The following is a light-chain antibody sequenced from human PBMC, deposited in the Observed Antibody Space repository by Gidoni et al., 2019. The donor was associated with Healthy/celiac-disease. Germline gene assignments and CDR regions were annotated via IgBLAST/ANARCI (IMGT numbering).Light chain of an antibody. CDR2: KAS. CDR3: QQYNSYSPDT. CDR1: QSSSSW. J-gene: IGKJ2*01. Sequence: DIKMTQSPSTLSASGGDRVTITCRASQSSSSWLAWYQQKLGKAPTLLLYKASSVESGVPSRFSGSGSGTEFTLTISSLQPDDFATYYCQQYNSYSPDTFGQGTKLEIK. V-gene: IGKV1-5*03.